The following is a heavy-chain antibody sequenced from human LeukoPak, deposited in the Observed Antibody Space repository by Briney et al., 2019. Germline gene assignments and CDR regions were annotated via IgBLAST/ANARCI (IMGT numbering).Heavy chain of an antibody. CDR3: AKVSEQDTAMDPTFDS. V-gene: IGHV3-23*01. D-gene: IGHD5-18*01. J-gene: IGHJ4*02. CDR2: ISGSGGST. CDR1: GFTFSSYP. Sequence: GGSLRLSCAASGFTFSSYPMSWVRQAPGKGLELVSAISGSGGSTYYADSVKGRFTISRDNSKNTLYLKMNSLRAEDTAVYYCAKVSEQDTAMDPTFDSWGQGTLVTVSS.